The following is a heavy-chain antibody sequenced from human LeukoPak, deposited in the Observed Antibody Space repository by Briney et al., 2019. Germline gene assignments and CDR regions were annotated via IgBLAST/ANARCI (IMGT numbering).Heavy chain of an antibody. J-gene: IGHJ6*02. D-gene: IGHD1-7*01. V-gene: IGHV1-18*01. Sequence: ASVKVSFKASGYTFTSYGISWVRQAPGQGLEWMGWISAYNGNTNYAQKLQGRVNMTTDTSTSTAYMELRSLRSDDTAVYYCARDRRLGITGTTYYGMDVWGQGTTVTVSS. CDR3: ARDRRLGITGTTYYGMDV. CDR2: ISAYNGNT. CDR1: GYTFTSYG.